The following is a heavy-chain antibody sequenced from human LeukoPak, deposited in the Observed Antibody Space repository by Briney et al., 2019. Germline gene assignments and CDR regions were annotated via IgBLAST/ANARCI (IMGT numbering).Heavy chain of an antibody. D-gene: IGHD3-10*01. CDR3: ARSAGSGYYYSYMDV. CDR2: IYYSGST. V-gene: IGHV4-59*01. J-gene: IGHJ6*03. Sequence: SETLSLTCTVSGGSISSYYWSWIRQPPGKGLEWIGYIYYSGSTNYNPSLKSRVTISVDTSKNQFSLKLSSVTAADTAVYYCARSAGSGYYYSYMDVWGKGTTVTVSS. CDR1: GGSISSYY.